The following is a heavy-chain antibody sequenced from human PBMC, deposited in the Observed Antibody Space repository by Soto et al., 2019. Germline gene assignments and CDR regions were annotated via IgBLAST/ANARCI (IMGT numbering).Heavy chain of an antibody. J-gene: IGHJ6*02. D-gene: IGHD6-13*01. V-gene: IGHV4-4*02. CDR2: IYHSGST. Sequence: QVQLQESGPGLVKPSGTLSLTCAVSGGSISSSNWWSWVRQPPGKGLEWIGEIYHSGSTNYNPSLKSRVTISVDKSTTQRSLKMSSVTAAETAVYYCAKDQAAAGTYGMDVWGQGTTVTVSS. CDR1: GGSISSSNW. CDR3: AKDQAAAGTYGMDV.